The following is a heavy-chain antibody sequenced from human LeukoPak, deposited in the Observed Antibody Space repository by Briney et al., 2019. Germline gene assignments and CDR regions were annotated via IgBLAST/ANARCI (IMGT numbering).Heavy chain of an antibody. D-gene: IGHD3-3*01. CDR1: GFTFTSYE. CDR3: AGVGVALYYYYGMDL. CDR2: IYSGGTT. Sequence: PGGSLRLSCAASGFTFTSYEMNWVRQAPGKGLEWVSVIYSGGTTYYADSVKGRFSISRDNSKNTLYLQMNSLRAEDTAVYYCAGVGVALYYYYGMDLWGQGTTVTVSS. J-gene: IGHJ6*02. V-gene: IGHV3-66*01.